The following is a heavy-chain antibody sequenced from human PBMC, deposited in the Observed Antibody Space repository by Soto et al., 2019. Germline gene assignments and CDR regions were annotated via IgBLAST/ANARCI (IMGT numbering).Heavy chain of an antibody. CDR2: IYYSGST. Sequence: QVQLRESGPGLVKPSETLSLTCTVSGGSISSYYWSWIRQPPGKGLEWIGYIYYSGSTNYNPSLKSRVSISVDTSRNQFSLKLSSVTAADTAVYYCWGGYSYGSDYYGMDVWGQGTTVTVSS. V-gene: IGHV4-59*01. D-gene: IGHD5-18*01. CDR3: WGGYSYGSDYYGMDV. CDR1: GGSISSYY. J-gene: IGHJ6*02.